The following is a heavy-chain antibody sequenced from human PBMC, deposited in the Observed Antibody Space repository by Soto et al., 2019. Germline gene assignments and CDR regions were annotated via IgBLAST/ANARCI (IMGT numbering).Heavy chain of an antibody. V-gene: IGHV3-74*01. CDR2: INSDGSVS. J-gene: IGHJ6*03. CDR1: GFTFSNYW. D-gene: IGHD2-15*01. CDR3: ARGDCVGGTCYSLAGSFYYYMDV. Sequence: EVQLVESGGGLVQPGGSLRLSCVASGFTFSNYWMYWVRQAPGEGLVWVSRINSDGSVSSYADSVKGRLTISRDNVKNTLYLQMDSLRAEDTAVYYCARGDCVGGTCYSLAGSFYYYMDVWGKGTTVPVFS.